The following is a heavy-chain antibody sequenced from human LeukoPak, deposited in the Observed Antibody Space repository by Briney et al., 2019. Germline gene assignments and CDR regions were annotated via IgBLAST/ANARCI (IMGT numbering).Heavy chain of an antibody. V-gene: IGHV6-1*01. CDR2: TYYRSKWYN. CDR3: ARAVDTAMEYFDY. D-gene: IGHD5-18*01. CDR1: GDSVSSNSVV. J-gene: IGHJ4*02. Sequence: SQTPSLTCAISGDSVSSNSVVWNWIRQSPSRGLEWLGRTYYRSKWYNDYAVSVKSRITINADTSKNQFSLQLNSVTPEDTAVYYCARAVDTAMEYFDYWGQGTLVTVSS.